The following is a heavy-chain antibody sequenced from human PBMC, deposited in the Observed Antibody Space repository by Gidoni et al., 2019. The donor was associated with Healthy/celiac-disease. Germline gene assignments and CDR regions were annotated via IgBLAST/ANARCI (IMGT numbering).Heavy chain of an antibody. V-gene: IGHV1-18*01. CDR2: ISAYNGNT. D-gene: IGHD3-3*01. CDR3: ARASITIFGVPSAVYYYGMDV. CDR1: GYTFTSYG. Sequence: QVQLVQSGAEVKKPGASVKVSCTASGYTFTSYGISWVRQAPGQGLEWMGWISAYNGNTNYAQKLQGRVTMTTDTSTSTAYMELRSLRSDDTAVYYCARASITIFGVPSAVYYYGMDVWGQGTTVTVSS. J-gene: IGHJ6*02.